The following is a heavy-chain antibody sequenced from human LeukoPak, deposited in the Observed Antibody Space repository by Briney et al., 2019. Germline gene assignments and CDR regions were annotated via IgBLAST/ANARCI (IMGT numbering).Heavy chain of an antibody. CDR1: GGSINFYY. V-gene: IGHV4-4*07. J-gene: IGHJ4*02. D-gene: IGHD6-13*01. CDR2: IYSTGST. CDR3: ARGIADPYSFDS. Sequence: SETLSLTCTVSGGSINFYYWSWIRQPAGKGLEWIGRIYSTGSTYYSPSLKSRVTQSVDKSKNQFSLNLSSVTAADTAVYYCARGIADPYSFDSWGQGTLVTVYS.